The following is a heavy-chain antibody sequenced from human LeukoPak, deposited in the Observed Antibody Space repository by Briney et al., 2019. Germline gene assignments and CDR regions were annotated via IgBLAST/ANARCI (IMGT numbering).Heavy chain of an antibody. CDR1: IGSISSSKW. Sequence: SETLSLTCSVSIGSISSSKWWSWVRQSPVKGLEWIGEIYLYGTTNYNPSLKSRVTMLVDTSKNQFSLKLSSVTAADTAVYYCASQVAADAFDIWGQGTMVTVSS. V-gene: IGHV4-4*02. D-gene: IGHD6-19*01. CDR3: ASQVAADAFDI. CDR2: IYLYGTT. J-gene: IGHJ3*02.